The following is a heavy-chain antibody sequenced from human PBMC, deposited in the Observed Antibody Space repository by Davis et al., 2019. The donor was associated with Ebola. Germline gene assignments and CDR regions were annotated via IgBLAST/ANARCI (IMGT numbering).Heavy chain of an antibody. CDR1: GFTFDDYA. CDR3: AKDASSNGNYYYGMDV. D-gene: IGHD1-14*01. CDR2: ISWNSGSI. J-gene: IGHJ6*02. Sequence: GGSLRLSCAASGFTFDDYAMHWVRQAPGKGLEWVSGISWNSGSIGYADSVKGRFTISRDNAKNSLYLQMNSLRAEDTALYYCAKDASSNGNYYYGMDVWGQGTTVTVSS. V-gene: IGHV3-9*01.